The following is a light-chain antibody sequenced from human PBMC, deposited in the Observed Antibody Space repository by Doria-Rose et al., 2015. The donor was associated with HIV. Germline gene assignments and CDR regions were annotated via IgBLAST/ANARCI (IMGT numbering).Light chain of an antibody. CDR2: QNI. J-gene: IGLJ1*01. Sequence: WYQPKPGHSPVLVIYQNIKRPSGIAERFSGSNSGNTATLAISGTQAMDEADYYCQAWDSNATSYVFGTGTKVTVL. V-gene: IGLV3-1*01. CDR3: QAWDSNATSYV.